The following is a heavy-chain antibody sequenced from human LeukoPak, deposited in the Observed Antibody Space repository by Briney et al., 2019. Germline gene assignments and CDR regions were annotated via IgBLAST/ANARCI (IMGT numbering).Heavy chain of an antibody. CDR1: GFTFSSYG. V-gene: IGHV3-30*02. Sequence: GGSLRLSCAASGFTFSSYGMHWVRQAPGKGLEWVAFIRYDGSKKYYADSVKGRFTISRDNSKSTLYLQMNSLRAEDTAVYYCAKASGSSWLYFDYWGQGTLVTVSS. CDR3: AKASGSSWLYFDY. J-gene: IGHJ4*02. CDR2: IRYDGSKK. D-gene: IGHD6-13*01.